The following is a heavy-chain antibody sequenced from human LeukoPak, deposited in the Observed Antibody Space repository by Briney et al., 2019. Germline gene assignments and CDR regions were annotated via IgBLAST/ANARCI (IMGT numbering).Heavy chain of an antibody. CDR2: IIPIVGTA. V-gene: IGHV1-69*05. D-gene: IGHD6-6*01. CDR1: GGTFSSYV. CDR3: APYADGYRSSSGGL. J-gene: IGHJ4*02. Sequence: ASVTVSCKASGGTFSSYVISWVRQAPGQGLEWMGGIIPIVGTANYAQKCQGRVTITTDESTSTAYMELSSLRSEDTAVYYCAPYADGYRSSSGGLWGQGTLVTVSS.